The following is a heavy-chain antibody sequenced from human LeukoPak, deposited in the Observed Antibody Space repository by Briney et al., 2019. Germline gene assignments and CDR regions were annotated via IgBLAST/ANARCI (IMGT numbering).Heavy chain of an antibody. CDR2: IYSGGST. CDR1: GFTFSSYA. V-gene: IGHV3-23*03. J-gene: IGHJ4*02. Sequence: PGGSLRLPCAASGFTFSSYAMSWVRQAPGKGLEWVSVIYSGGSTYYADSVKGRFTISRDDSENTLYLQMNSLRAEDTAVYYCAKATGYLLWGQGTLVTVSS. D-gene: IGHD1-14*01. CDR3: AKATGYLL.